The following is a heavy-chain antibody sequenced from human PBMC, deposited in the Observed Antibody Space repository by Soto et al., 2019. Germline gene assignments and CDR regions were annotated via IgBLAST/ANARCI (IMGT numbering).Heavy chain of an antibody. CDR1: GGSFKNYA. J-gene: IGHJ5*02. CDR3: ARAPGYCSGGSCPSALYNLFDP. CDR2: IIPIFGTA. Sequence: GASVKVSCKASGGSFKNYAITWVRQAPGQGLEWVGGIIPIFGTANYAQGFQGRLTITADESTSSAYMELRSLRSDDTAVYYCARAPGYCSGGSCPSALYNLFDPWGQGTLVTVSS. D-gene: IGHD2-15*01. V-gene: IGHV1-69*13.